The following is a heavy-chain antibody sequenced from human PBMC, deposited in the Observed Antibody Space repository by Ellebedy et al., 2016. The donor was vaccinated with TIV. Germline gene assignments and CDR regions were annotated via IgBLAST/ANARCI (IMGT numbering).Heavy chain of an antibody. D-gene: IGHD2/OR15-2a*01. CDR2: IYHNGNT. CDR1: GGSISSYY. V-gene: IGHV4-59*08. Sequence: MPSETLSLTCTVSGGSISSYYWTWIRQPPGKGLEWIGYIYHNGNTNYNPSLKSRVTISVDTSKNQFSLKLSSVTAADTAVYYCARSSSAALLSVLEGDFSNSLDVWGQGTTVAVSS. CDR3: ARSSSAALLSVLEGDFSNSLDV. J-gene: IGHJ6*02.